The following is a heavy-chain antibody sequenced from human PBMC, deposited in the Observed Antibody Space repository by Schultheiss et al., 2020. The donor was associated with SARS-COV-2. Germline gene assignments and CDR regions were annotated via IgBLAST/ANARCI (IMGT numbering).Heavy chain of an antibody. J-gene: IGHJ6*02. CDR3: ARVVVVAAMYDYYYGMDV. D-gene: IGHD2-15*01. Sequence: ESLKISCTVSGGSISSYYWSWIRQPPGKGLEWIGYIYYSGSTNYNPSLKSRVTISADTSTNEISLKLKSVTAADTAVYYCARVVVVAAMYDYYYGMDVWGQGTTVTVSS. V-gene: IGHV4-59*01. CDR2: IYYSGST. CDR1: GGSISSYY.